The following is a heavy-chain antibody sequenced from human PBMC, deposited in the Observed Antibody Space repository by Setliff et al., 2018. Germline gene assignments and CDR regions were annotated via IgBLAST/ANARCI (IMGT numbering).Heavy chain of an antibody. CDR2: IHYSGST. Sequence: LSLTCTASGDSISGDYWSWIRQPPGKGLEWIGFIHYSGSTNYNPSLKSRVTISLDTPKNQFSLRLSSVTAADTAVYYCARTRYGLGGRPYWGQGTLVTVSS. V-gene: IGHV4-59*01. J-gene: IGHJ4*02. CDR3: ARTRYGLGGRPY. CDR1: GDSISGDY. D-gene: IGHD2-15*01.